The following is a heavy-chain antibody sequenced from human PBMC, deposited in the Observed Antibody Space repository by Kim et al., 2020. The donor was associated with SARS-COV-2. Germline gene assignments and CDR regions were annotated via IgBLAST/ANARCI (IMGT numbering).Heavy chain of an antibody. Sequence: TYYADSVKGRFTSSRDNSKNTLYLQMNSLRAEDTAVYYCARARYFDAFDIWGQGTMVTVSS. V-gene: IGHV3-66*01. D-gene: IGHD1-26*01. CDR3: ARARYFDAFDI. CDR2: T. J-gene: IGHJ3*02.